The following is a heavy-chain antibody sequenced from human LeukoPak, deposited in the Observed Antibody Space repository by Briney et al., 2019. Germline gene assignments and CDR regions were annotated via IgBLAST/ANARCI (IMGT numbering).Heavy chain of an antibody. D-gene: IGHD2-15*01. CDR3: SFGGTSAFDI. V-gene: IGHV3-66*01. Sequence: GGSLRLSCAASGFTVSSNYMSWVRQAPGKGLEWVSVIYSGGSTYYADSVKGRFTISRDNSKNTLYLHMNSLRAEDTAVYYCSFGGTSAFDIWGQGTMDTVSS. J-gene: IGHJ3*02. CDR2: IYSGGST. CDR1: GFTVSSNY.